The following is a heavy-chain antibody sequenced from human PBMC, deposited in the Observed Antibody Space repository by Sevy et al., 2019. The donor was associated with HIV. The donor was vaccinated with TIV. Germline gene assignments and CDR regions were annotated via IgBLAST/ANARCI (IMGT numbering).Heavy chain of an antibody. J-gene: IGHJ6*02. CDR3: AKDRGCSSTSCYGGVYYGMDV. CDR1: GFTFSSYG. CDR2: IRYDGSNK. V-gene: IGHV3-30*02. D-gene: IGHD2-2*01. Sequence: GGSLRLSCAASGFTFSSYGMHWIRQAPGKGLEWVAFIRYDGSNKYYADSVNGRFTISRDNSKNTLYLQMNSLRAEDTAVYYCAKDRGCSSTSCYGGVYYGMDVWGQGTTVTVSS.